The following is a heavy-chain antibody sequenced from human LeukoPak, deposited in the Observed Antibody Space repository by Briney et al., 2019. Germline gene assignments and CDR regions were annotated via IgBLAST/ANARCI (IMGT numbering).Heavy chain of an antibody. J-gene: IGHJ6*03. CDR2: IYTSGTT. CDR1: GGSVRRGNYY. CDR3: TRWSGSVTARNYYYYMDV. V-gene: IGHV4-61*02. D-gene: IGHD6-6*01. Sequence: SQTLSLTCTVSGGSVRRGNYYWTWIRQPAGSGLEWIGRIYTSGTTDYNPSLRTRVTISVDASRNQFSLNLSSVTAADTAVYYCTRWSGSVTARNYYYYMDVWGEGTTVTVSS.